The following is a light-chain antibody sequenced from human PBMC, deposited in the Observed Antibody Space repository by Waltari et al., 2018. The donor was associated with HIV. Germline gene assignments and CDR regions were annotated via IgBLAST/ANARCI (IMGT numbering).Light chain of an antibody. CDR2: EVS. J-gene: IGLJ3*02. CDR1: RSDVGGYNY. V-gene: IGLV2-14*01. Sequence: QSALTQPASVSGSPGQSITISCTGTRSDVGGYNYVSWYQQHPGKAPNLLIYEVSHRPSGVSNRFSGFKSANTASLTISGLQAEDEAYYYCSSYTNINTWVFGGGTNLAVL. CDR3: SSYTNINTWV.